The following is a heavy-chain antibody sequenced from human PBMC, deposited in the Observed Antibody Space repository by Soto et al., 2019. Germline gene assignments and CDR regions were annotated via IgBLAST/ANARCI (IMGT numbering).Heavy chain of an antibody. J-gene: IGHJ4*02. D-gene: IGHD2-15*01. CDR2: IYDSGST. CDR3: AAAPRY. Sequence: SETLSLTCTVSGCSISGYYWSWVRQPPGKGLEWIGYIYDSGSTNYNPSLKSRVTISVDTSKNQFSLRLTSVTAADTAVYYCAAAPRYWGQGTLVTVSS. V-gene: IGHV4-59*01. CDR1: GCSISGYY.